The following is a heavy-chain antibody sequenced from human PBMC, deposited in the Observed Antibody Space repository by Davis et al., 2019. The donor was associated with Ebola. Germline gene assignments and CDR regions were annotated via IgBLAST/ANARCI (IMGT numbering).Heavy chain of an antibody. CDR3: ARAQFPTTSDH. CDR1: GYTFTNYG. Sequence: ASVKVSCKASGYTFTNYGITWVRQAPRQGLEWMGWFNPHNGNTNYAQNVQGRVTMTTDTSTSTAYMEVGSLRSDGTAVYYCARAQFPTTSDHWGQGTLVTVSS. CDR2: FNPHNGNT. J-gene: IGHJ4*02. D-gene: IGHD1-1*01. V-gene: IGHV1-18*04.